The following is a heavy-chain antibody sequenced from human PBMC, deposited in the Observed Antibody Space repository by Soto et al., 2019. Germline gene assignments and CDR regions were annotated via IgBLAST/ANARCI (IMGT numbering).Heavy chain of an antibody. J-gene: IGHJ6*02. D-gene: IGHD6-19*01. V-gene: IGHV3-11*06. CDR2: ISSSSSYT. Sequence: PGGSLRLSCAASGFTFSDYYMSWIRQAPGKGLEWVSYISSSSSYTNYADSVKGRFTISRDNAKYSLYLQMNSLRAEYTVVYFCARDGSVAGTGFSYYYYGMDVWGQGTTVTVS. CDR1: GFTFSDYY. CDR3: ARDGSVAGTGFSYYYYGMDV.